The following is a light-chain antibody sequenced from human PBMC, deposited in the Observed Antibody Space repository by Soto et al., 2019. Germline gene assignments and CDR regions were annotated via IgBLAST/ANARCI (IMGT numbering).Light chain of an antibody. CDR3: ASYTSSRVWV. Sequence: QSALTQPPSVSGSPGQSVTISCTGTSSDVGSYNRVSWYQQPLGTPPKLIIYEVTNRPWGVPVRFSGSKSANMASLTISGLQAEDEADYYCASYTSSRVWVFGGGTKLTVL. CDR1: SSDVGSYNR. CDR2: EVT. J-gene: IGLJ3*02. V-gene: IGLV2-18*02.